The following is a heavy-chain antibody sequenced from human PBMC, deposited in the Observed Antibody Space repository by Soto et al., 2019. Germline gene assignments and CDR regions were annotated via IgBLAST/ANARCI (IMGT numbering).Heavy chain of an antibody. D-gene: IGHD6-13*01. J-gene: IGHJ6*02. V-gene: IGHV1-18*04. CDR3: ARVHSSSWYVGYYYYGMDV. Sequence: QVQLVQSGAEVKKPGSSVKVSCKASGYTFTSYGISWVRQAPGQGLEWMGWISAYNGNTNYAQKLQGRVTMTADTSTSTAYMELRSLRSDDTAVYYCARVHSSSWYVGYYYYGMDVWGQGTTVTVSS. CDR1: GYTFTSYG. CDR2: ISAYNGNT.